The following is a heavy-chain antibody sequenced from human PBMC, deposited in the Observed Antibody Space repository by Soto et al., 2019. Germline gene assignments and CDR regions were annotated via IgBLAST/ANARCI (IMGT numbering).Heavy chain of an antibody. D-gene: IGHD3-22*01. Sequence: GASVKVSCKASGGTFSSYAISWVRQAPGQGLEWMGGIIPIFGTANYAQKFQGRVTITADESTSTAYMELSSLRSEDTAVYYCAKYYYDSSGYYSDYYYGMDVWGQGTTVTVYS. CDR1: GGTFSSYA. V-gene: IGHV1-69*13. CDR3: AKYYYDSSGYYSDYYYGMDV. CDR2: IIPIFGTA. J-gene: IGHJ6*02.